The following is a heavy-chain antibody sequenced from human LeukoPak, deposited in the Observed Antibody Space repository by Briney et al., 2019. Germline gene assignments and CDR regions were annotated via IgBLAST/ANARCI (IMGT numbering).Heavy chain of an antibody. J-gene: IGHJ5*02. CDR3: ARVRYSRFDP. CDR1: GCSISSGEYY. Sequence: ASQTLSLTGTGSGCSISSGEYYWSWVRQPPGKCLEWIGYIYYSGSTYYNPSLKSRVTISVDTSKNQFSLKLSSVTAADTAVYYCARVRYSRFDPWGQGTLVTVSS. CDR2: IYYSGST. V-gene: IGHV4-30-4*01. D-gene: IGHD3-16*01.